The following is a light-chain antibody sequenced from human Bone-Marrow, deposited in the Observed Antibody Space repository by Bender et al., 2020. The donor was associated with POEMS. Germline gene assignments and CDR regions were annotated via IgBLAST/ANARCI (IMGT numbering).Light chain of an antibody. Sequence: QSVLTQPPSASGAPGQRVTISCSGGISNIGDNYVYWYHQVPGSAPKLLIYRDYQRPSGVPDRISGSKSATSASLAISGLRSEDDGDYYCAGWDDSLSAWVFGGGTSLTVL. CDR2: RDY. J-gene: IGLJ3*02. CDR1: ISNIGDNY. V-gene: IGLV1-47*01. CDR3: AGWDDSLSAWV.